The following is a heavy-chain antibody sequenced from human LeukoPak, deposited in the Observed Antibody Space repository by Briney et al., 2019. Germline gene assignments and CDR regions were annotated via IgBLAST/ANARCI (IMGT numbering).Heavy chain of an antibody. V-gene: IGHV3-48*04. J-gene: IGHJ4*02. CDR2: ISSSSSTI. D-gene: IGHD3-10*01. Sequence: GGSLRLSCAASGFTFSSYSMNWVRQAPGKGLEWVSYISSSSSTIYYADSVKGRFTISRDNAKNSLYLQMNSLRAEDTAVYYCAREGYYYGSGSYYPCDYWGQGTLVTVSS. CDR1: GFTFSSYS. CDR3: AREGYYYGSGSYYPCDY.